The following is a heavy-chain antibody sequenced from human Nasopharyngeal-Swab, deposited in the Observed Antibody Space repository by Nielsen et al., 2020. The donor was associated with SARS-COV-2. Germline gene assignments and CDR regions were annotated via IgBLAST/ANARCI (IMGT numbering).Heavy chain of an antibody. V-gene: IGHV3-30*03. CDR1: GFTFSSFG. Sequence: GGSLRLSCAASGFTFSSFGMHWVRQAPGKGLEWVAFIAHDASNEYYGDSVKGRFSISRDSSKNTLYLQMDSLRGEDTAVYYCARDAPAHYGESYWGRGTLVTVSS. CDR2: IAHDASNE. CDR3: ARDAPAHYGESY. J-gene: IGHJ4*02. D-gene: IGHD4-17*01.